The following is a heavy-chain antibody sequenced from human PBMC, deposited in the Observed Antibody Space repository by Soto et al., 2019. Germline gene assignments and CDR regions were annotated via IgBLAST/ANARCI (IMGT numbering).Heavy chain of an antibody. CDR2: IRSRGYGGST. J-gene: IGHJ6*03. CDR1: GFTFGDFP. D-gene: IGHD5-12*01. CDR3: TRDKSGYSGYDPKYYYFMDV. V-gene: IGHV3-49*03. Sequence: PGGSLRLSCAASGFTFGDFPLSWLRQAPGKGLEWVASIRSRGYGGSTEYAASVRGRFIISRDDSKSIAYLQMNSLRTEDTAVYYCTRDKSGYSGYDPKYYYFMDVWGKGTTVTVSS.